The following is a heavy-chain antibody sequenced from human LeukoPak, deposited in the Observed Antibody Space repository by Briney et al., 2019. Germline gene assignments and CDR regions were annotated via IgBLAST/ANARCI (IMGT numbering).Heavy chain of an antibody. J-gene: IGHJ4*02. CDR2: INAGNGNT. CDR1: GYTFTSYA. V-gene: IGHV1-3*01. Sequence: ASVKVSCKASGYTFTSYAMHWVRQAPGQRLEWMGWINAGNGNTKYSQKFQGRVTITRDTSASTAYMELSSLRSEDTAVYYCARVLGNGDYVLGLGDWGQGTLVTVSS. CDR3: ARVLGNGDYVLGLGD. D-gene: IGHD4-17*01.